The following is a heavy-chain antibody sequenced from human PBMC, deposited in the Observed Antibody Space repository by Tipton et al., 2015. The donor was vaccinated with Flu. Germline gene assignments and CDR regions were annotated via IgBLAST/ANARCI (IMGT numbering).Heavy chain of an antibody. CDR3: ARATSTFDY. D-gene: IGHD1-1*01. J-gene: IGHJ4*02. CDR1: GGSFSGYY. CDR2: INHSGST. V-gene: IGHV4-34*01. Sequence: TLSLTCAVYGGSFSGYYWSWIRQPPGKGLEWIGEINHSGSTNYNPSLKSRVTISVDTSKNQFSLKLSSVTAADTAVYYCARATSTFDYWGQGTLVTVSS.